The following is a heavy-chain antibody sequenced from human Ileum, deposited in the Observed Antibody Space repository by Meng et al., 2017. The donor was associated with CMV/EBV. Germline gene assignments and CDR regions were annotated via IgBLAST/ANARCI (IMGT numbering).Heavy chain of an antibody. Sequence: SVKVSCKASGGTFSSYAISWVRQAPGQGLEWMGGIIPILGIANYAQKFQGRVTITADKSTSTAYMELSSLRSEDTAVYYCARGRVAEMAFDIWGQGTMVTVSS. V-gene: IGHV1-69*10. CDR2: IIPILGIA. CDR3: ARGRVAEMAFDI. CDR1: GGTFSSYA. J-gene: IGHJ3*02. D-gene: IGHD6-19*01.